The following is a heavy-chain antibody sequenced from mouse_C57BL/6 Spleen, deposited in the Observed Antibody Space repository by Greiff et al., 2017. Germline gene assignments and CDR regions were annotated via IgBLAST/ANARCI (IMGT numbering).Heavy chain of an antibody. Sequence: QVQLKQSGAELVKPGASVKLSCKASGYTFTEYTIHWVKQRSGQGLEWIGWFYPGSGSIKYNEKFKDKATLTADKSSSTVYMELSRLTSEDSAVYFCARHEEALNYYGSSYGYAMDYWGQGTSVTVSS. V-gene: IGHV1-62-2*01. CDR1: GYTFTEYT. CDR3: ARHEEALNYYGSSYGYAMDY. D-gene: IGHD1-1*01. CDR2: FYPGSGSI. J-gene: IGHJ4*01.